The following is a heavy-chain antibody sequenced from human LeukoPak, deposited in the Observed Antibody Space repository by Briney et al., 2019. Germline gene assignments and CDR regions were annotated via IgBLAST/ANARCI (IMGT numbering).Heavy chain of an antibody. CDR1: GFTFSGYG. CDR2: ISYDGSNK. D-gene: IGHD3-9*01. Sequence: GGSLRLSCAASGFTFSGYGMHWVRQAPGKGLEWVAVISYDGSNKYYADSVKGRFTISRGNSKNTLYLQMNSLRAEDTAVYYCAKDEVGGIRYFDWLSRHFDYWGQGTLVTVSS. J-gene: IGHJ4*02. V-gene: IGHV3-30*18. CDR3: AKDEVGGIRYFDWLSRHFDY.